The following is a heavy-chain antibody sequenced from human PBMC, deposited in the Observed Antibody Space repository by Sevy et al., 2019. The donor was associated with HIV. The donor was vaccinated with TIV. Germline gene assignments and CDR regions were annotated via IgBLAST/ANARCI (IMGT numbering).Heavy chain of an antibody. V-gene: IGHV4-59*08. CDR1: GGSITSLY. CDR2: IYYNGHI. Sequence: SETLSLTCTVSGGSITSLYWNWIRQPPGKGLEWIANIYYNGHINYNPSLKSRVTLSLDTSKNQFSLRLSSVTAADTAMYYCAGENAWGRGYSGGQEPWSPSPQ. CDR3: AGENAWGRGYS. J-gene: IGHJ5*01. D-gene: IGHD1-26*01.